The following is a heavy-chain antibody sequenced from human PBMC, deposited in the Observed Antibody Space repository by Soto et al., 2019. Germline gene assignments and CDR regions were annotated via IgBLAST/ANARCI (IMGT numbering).Heavy chain of an antibody. J-gene: IGHJ6*02. CDR3: ARDHRPPLVVTANGGMEV. Sequence: GFLGLPGVPAGLGLRNYTTNWVRPAPGKRPEWISFISSRSTTIYDADSVKGRFTISRDNGQNSLYLQMISLREDDTGIYYCARDHRPPLVVTANGGMEVWGQGTTVTVSS. CDR2: ISSRSTTI. D-gene: IGHD2-15*01. CDR1: GLGLRNYT. V-gene: IGHV3-48*02.